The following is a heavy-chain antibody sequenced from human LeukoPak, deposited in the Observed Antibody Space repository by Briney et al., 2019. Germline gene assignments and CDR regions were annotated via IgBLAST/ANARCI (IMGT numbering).Heavy chain of an antibody. CDR1: GYTFTSYA. V-gene: IGHV1-2*02. CDR3: ARELRFLEWSTTVDWFDP. D-gene: IGHD3-3*01. CDR2: INPNSGGT. J-gene: IGHJ5*02. Sequence: ASVKVSCKASGYTFTSYAISWVRQAPGQGLEWMGWINPNSGGTNYAQKFQGRVTMTRDTSISTAYMKLSRLRSDDTAVYYCARELRFLEWSTTVDWFDPWGQGTLVTVSS.